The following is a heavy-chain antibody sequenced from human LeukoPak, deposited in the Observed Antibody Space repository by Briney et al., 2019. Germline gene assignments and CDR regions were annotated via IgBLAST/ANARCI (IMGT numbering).Heavy chain of an antibody. CDR2: ISTSSNTV. CDR1: GFTFSSYW. V-gene: IGHV3-48*01. CDR3: ARISAY. J-gene: IGHJ4*02. D-gene: IGHD1-26*01. Sequence: GGSLRLSCAASGFTFSSYWMSWVRQAPGKGLEWVSYISTSSNTVFYADSVKGRFTISRDNAKNSLYLQMNDLRAEDTAVYYCARISAYWGQGTLVTVSS.